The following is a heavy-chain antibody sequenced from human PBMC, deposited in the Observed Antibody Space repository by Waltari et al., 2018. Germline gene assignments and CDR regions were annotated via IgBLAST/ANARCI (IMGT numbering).Heavy chain of an antibody. V-gene: IGHV5-51*01. CDR3: SRHRATVTTGNWFDP. CDR2: IDPGDTDT. J-gene: IGHJ5*02. CDR1: GYSFTSYW. Sequence: EVQLVQSGAEVKKPGESLKISCKGSGYSFTSYWIGWVRQMPGKGLEWMGIIDPGDTDTTYSPSFQGQVTMSADKSISTAYLQWSSLKASDTAMYYWSRHRATVTTGNWFDPWGQGTLVTVSS. D-gene: IGHD4-17*01.